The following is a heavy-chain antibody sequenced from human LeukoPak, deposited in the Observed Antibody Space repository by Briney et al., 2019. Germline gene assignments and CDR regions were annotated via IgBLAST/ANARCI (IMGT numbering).Heavy chain of an antibody. CDR3: AKDNPVRIWVVVPAAMTRPDY. D-gene: IGHD2-2*01. CDR2: ISGSGNGGSR. J-gene: IGHJ4*02. V-gene: IGHV3-64D*06. CDR1: GFHFSIYT. Sequence: GGSLRLSCSASGFHFSIYTMYWVRQTPGKGPEYVSTISGSGNGGSRYYADSVKGRFTISRDDSKSIVYLQMNNLRSEDTAVYYCAKDNPVRIWVVVPAAMTRPDYWGQGTLVTVSS.